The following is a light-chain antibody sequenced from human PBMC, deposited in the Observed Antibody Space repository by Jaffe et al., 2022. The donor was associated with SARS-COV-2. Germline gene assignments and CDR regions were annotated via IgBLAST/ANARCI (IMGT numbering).Light chain of an antibody. CDR1: SSDIGTYNH. J-gene: IGLJ3*02. CDR3: SSYTTSNTWV. Sequence: QSALTQPASVSGSPGQSITISCTGTSSDIGTYNHVSWYQQHPGKAPKLMIYDVDNRPSGVSNRFSGSKSGNTASLTISGLQAEDEADYYCSSYTTSNTWVFGGGAKLTVL. V-gene: IGLV2-14*01. CDR2: DVD.